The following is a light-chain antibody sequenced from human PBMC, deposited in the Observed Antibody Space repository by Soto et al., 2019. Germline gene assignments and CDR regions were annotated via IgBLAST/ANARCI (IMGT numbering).Light chain of an antibody. J-gene: IGLJ1*01. V-gene: IGLV1-47*01. CDR3: AAWGDNLSGLYV. CDR1: ASTIGRNY. Sequence: QSVLTQSPSASGTPGQRVTISCSGSASTIGRNYVYWYQQLPGTAPKLLIYRNSQRPSGVPDRFSGSKSGTSASLAISGLRSEDEADYYSAAWGDNLSGLYVFGAGTKVTVL. CDR2: RNS.